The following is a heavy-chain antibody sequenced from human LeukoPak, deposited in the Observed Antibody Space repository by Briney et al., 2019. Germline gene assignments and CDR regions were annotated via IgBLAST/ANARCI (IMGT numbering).Heavy chain of an antibody. CDR1: GGSFSGYY. CDR3: ARTGRITIFGVARIPDP. CDR2: INHSGST. J-gene: IGHJ5*02. D-gene: IGHD3-3*01. V-gene: IGHV4-34*01. Sequence: ASETLSLTCAVYGGSFSGYYWSWIRQPPGKGLEWIGEINHSGSTNYNPSLKSRVTISVDTSKNQFSLKLSSVTAADTAVYYCARTGRITIFGVARIPDPWGQGTLVTVSS.